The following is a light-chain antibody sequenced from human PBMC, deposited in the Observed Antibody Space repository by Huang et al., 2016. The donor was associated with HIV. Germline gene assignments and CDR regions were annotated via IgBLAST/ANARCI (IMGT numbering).Light chain of an antibody. CDR3: QQYNNWPLFT. CDR2: GAS. CDR1: QSISSN. Sequence: EIVMTQSPATLSVSPGERATLSCRANQSISSNLAWYQQKPGQAPRLLIYGASIRATRIPARCSGSGSGTEFTLTISSLQSEDFAVYYCQQYNNWPLFTFGPGTKVDIK. V-gene: IGKV3-15*01. J-gene: IGKJ3*01.